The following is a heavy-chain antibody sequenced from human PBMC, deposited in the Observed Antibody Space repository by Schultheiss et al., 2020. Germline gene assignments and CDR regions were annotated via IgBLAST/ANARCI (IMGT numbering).Heavy chain of an antibody. CDR2: VYSGGST. J-gene: IGHJ6*02. Sequence: SETLSLTCTVSGGSISGYYFSWIRQPAGKGLEWIGRVYSGGSTYYNASLKSRVTISLDTSTNQFSLKLTSVTAADTAVYYCARDPRDGYNPYYYGMDVWGQGTTVNVCS. CDR3: ARDPRDGYNPYYYGMDV. V-gene: IGHV4-4*07. D-gene: IGHD5-24*01. CDR1: GGSISGYY.